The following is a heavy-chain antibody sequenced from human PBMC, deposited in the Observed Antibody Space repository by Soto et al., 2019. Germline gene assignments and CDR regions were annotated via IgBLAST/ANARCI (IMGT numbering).Heavy chain of an antibody. CDR3: ARDRMSGSYYYYYGMDV. CDR2: IYYSGST. D-gene: IGHD1-26*01. CDR1: GGSIRSADHK. V-gene: IGHV4-30-4*01. Sequence: QVQLQESGPGLVKPSQTLSLTCTVSGGSIRSADHKWSWIRQPPGKGLEWIGYIYYSGSTYYNPSLKSRVNMSVDTSRHQFSLKLSSVTAADTAMSYCARDRMSGSYYYYYGMDVWGQGATVTVSS. J-gene: IGHJ6*02.